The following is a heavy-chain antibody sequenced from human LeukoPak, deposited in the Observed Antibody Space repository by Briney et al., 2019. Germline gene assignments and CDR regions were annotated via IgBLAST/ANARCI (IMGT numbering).Heavy chain of an antibody. Sequence: GGSLRLSCAASGFTFSSYWMHWVRQAPGKGLVWVSRINSDGSSTSYADSVKGRFTISRDNAKNTLYLQMNRLRAEDTAVYYCARDRGYSYGLAPWGQGTLVTVSS. D-gene: IGHD5-18*01. CDR3: ARDRGYSYGLAP. V-gene: IGHV3-74*01. CDR2: INSDGSST. CDR1: GFTFSSYW. J-gene: IGHJ5*02.